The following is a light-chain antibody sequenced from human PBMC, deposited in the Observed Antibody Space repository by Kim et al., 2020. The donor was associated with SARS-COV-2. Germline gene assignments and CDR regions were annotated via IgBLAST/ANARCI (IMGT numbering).Light chain of an antibody. V-gene: IGLV1-40*01. J-gene: IGLJ3*02. CDR2: ADN. CDR3: QSYDSSLTGWV. Sequence: QPVLTQPPSVSGAPGQRVTISCTGSSSNVGAGNAIHWYQQVPRTAPKLLIFADNNRPSGVPDRFSGSKSGTSASLTITGLQAEDEADYYCQSYDSSLTGWVFGGGTQLTVL. CDR1: SSNVGAGNA.